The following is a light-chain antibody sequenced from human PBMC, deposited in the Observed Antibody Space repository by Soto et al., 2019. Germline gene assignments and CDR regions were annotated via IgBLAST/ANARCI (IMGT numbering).Light chain of an antibody. CDR3: QQYYSYPPIT. CDR2: AAS. Sequence: IQLTQSPSFLSASVGDRVTITCRASQGISSYLAWYQQKPGKAPKLLIYAASTLQSGVPSRFSGSGSGTDFTLTISCLQSEDFATYYCQQYYSYPPITFGGGTKVDIK. CDR1: QGISSY. V-gene: IGKV1-8*01. J-gene: IGKJ4*01.